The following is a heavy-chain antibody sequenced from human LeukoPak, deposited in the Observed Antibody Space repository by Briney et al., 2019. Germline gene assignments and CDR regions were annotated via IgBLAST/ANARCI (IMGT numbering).Heavy chain of an antibody. CDR2: RSEYNGNT. Sequence: GASVKVSCKASGYTFTSYGISGLRQPPGQGLEWMGWRSEYNGNTNYAQKLQGRATMTTDTSTSTAYMELRSLRSDDTAVYYCARDHGGYSGYDYLVWFDPWGQGTLVTVSS. J-gene: IGHJ5*02. CDR1: GYTFTSYG. V-gene: IGHV1-18*04. CDR3: ARDHGGYSGYDYLVWFDP. D-gene: IGHD5-12*01.